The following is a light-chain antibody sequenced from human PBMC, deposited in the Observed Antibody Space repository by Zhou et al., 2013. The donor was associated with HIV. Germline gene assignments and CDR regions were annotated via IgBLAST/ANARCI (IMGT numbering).Light chain of an antibody. J-gene: IGKJ1*01. CDR3: QQYSAYSWT. CDR1: QSIRSY. CDR2: TAS. V-gene: IGKV1-39*01. Sequence: DIQMTQSPSSLSASVGDRVTITCRASQSIRSYLNWYQQKPGKAPKLLIYTASSLQSGVPSRFSGSGSGTEFTLTISSLQPDDFATYYCQQYSAYSWTFGQGTSVELK.